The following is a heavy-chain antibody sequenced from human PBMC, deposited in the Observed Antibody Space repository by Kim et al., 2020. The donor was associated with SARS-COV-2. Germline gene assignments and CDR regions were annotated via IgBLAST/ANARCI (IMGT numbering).Heavy chain of an antibody. CDR2: ISSSSSYI. Sequence: GGSLRLSCAASGFTFSSYSMNWVRQAPGKGLEWVSSISSSSSYIYYADSVKGRFTISRDNAKNSLYLQMNSLRAEDTAVYYCARGDYDILTGYYTIYYFDYWGQGTLVTVSS. D-gene: IGHD3-9*01. CDR3: ARGDYDILTGYYTIYYFDY. V-gene: IGHV3-21*01. CDR1: GFTFSSYS. J-gene: IGHJ4*02.